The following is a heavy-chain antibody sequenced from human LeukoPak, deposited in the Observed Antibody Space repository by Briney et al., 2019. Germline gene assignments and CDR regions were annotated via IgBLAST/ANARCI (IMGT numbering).Heavy chain of an antibody. J-gene: IGHJ5*02. CDR2: IYAGGTT. D-gene: IGHD5-12*01. Sequence: SETLSLTCTVSGGSISSDYWSWIRQPAGKGLEWIGRIYAGGTTNYNPSLKSRVTMSVDTSKNQFSLKLSSVTAADTAVYYCAGLASGYGSPFDPWGQGTLVTVSS. CDR3: AGLASGYGSPFDP. V-gene: IGHV4-4*07. CDR1: GGSISSDY.